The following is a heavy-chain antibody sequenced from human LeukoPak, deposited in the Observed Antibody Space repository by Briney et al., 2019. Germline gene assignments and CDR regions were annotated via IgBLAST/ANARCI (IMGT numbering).Heavy chain of an antibody. CDR2: IRSDGSDT. V-gene: IGHV3-74*01. Sequence: GGSLRLSCAASGFTFSDTWMHWVRQAPGKGLVWVSRIRSDGSDTRYAESVKGRFTISRDNAKNTLYLQMNSLRAKDTAVYYCARSWFHGFDFWGQGTLVTVSS. CDR1: GFTFSDTW. D-gene: IGHD3-10*01. CDR3: ARSWFHGFDF. J-gene: IGHJ4*02.